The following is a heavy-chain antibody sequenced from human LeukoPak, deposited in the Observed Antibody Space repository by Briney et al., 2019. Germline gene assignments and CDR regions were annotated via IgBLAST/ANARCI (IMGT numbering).Heavy chain of an antibody. CDR2: SYYSGST. V-gene: IGHV4-39*01. J-gene: IGHJ4*02. CDR1: GGSISSSSYY. CDR3: ARQEAWDRGFDY. Sequence: SETLSLTCTVSGGSISSSSYYWGWIRQPPGKGLEWIGYSYYSGSTYYNPSLKSRVTISVDTSKNQFSLKLSSVTAADTAVYYCARQEAWDRGFDYWGQGTPVTVSS. D-gene: IGHD1-26*01.